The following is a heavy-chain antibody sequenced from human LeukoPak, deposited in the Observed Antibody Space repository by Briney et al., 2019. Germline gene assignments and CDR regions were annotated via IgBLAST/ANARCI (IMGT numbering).Heavy chain of an antibody. Sequence: SETLSLTCAVYGGSFSGYYWSWLRQPPGKGLEWLGEINHSGSTNYNPSLKSRVTISVDTSKNQFSLKLSSVTAADTAVYYCARGRPHYYDSSGYYPTPYYFDYWGQGTLVTVSS. CDR3: ARGRPHYYDSSGYYPTPYYFDY. J-gene: IGHJ4*02. CDR1: GGSFSGYY. D-gene: IGHD3-22*01. V-gene: IGHV4-34*01. CDR2: INHSGST.